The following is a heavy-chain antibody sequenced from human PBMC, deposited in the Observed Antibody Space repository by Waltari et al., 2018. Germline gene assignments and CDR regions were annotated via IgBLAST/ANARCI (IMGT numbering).Heavy chain of an antibody. D-gene: IGHD6-19*01. Sequence: QVQLVQSGAEVKKPGSSVKVSCKASGGTFSSYAISWVRQAPGQGLEWMGGSIPSFGTANYAQKFQGRVTITTDESTSTAYMELSSLRSEDTAVYYCARVIAVAGWPNYYFDYWGQGTLVTVSS. CDR2: SIPSFGTA. V-gene: IGHV1-69*05. CDR1: GGTFSSYA. J-gene: IGHJ4*02. CDR3: ARVIAVAGWPNYYFDY.